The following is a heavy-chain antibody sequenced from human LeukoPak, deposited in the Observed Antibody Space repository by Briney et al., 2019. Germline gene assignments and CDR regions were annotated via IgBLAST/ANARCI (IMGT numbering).Heavy chain of an antibody. CDR2: IQYDGSSI. J-gene: IGHJ6*02. CDR3: ARESSTTRIGGLDV. Sequence: GRSLRLSCVASGFIFSNNGMHWVRQAPGKGLDWVAFIQYDGSSIHYADSVKGRFTTSRDNYKDTVYLQMNSLRAEDTAVYYCARESSTTRIGGLDVRGQGTTVIVSS. D-gene: IGHD2-2*01. V-gene: IGHV3-33*01. CDR1: GFIFSNNG.